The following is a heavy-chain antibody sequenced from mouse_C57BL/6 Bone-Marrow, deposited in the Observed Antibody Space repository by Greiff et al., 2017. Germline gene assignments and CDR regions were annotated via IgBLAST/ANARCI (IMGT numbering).Heavy chain of an antibody. J-gene: IGHJ4*01. D-gene: IGHD2-2*01. CDR1: GYTFTSYW. CDR3: ARVPYYGYDDAMDY. CDR2: IYPGSGST. Sequence: QVQLQQPGAELVKPGASVKMSCKASGYTFTSYWITWVKQRPGQGLEWIGDIYPGSGSTNYNEKFKSKATLTVDTSSSTAYMQLRSLTSEDSAVYYCARVPYYGYDDAMDYWGQGTSVTVSS. V-gene: IGHV1-55*01.